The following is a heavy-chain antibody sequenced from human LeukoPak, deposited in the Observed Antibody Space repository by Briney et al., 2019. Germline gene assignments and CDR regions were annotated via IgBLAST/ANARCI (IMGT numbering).Heavy chain of an antibody. D-gene: IGHD6-19*01. CDR2: IYRSGST. J-gene: IGHJ4*02. Sequence: PSETLSLTCTVSGYSISNGYYWDWIRQPPGRGLEWIGSIYRSGSTSYNPSLKSRVTISVDTSKNQFSLKVNSVTAADTAVYYCARRHSSGWFYYWGQGTLVTVSS. CDR3: ARRHSSGWFYY. CDR1: GYSISNGYY. V-gene: IGHV4-38-2*02.